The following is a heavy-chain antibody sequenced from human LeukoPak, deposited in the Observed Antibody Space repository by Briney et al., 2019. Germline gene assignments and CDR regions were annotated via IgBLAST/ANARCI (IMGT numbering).Heavy chain of an antibody. CDR1: GGSISSSSHF. J-gene: IGHJ4*02. CDR3: LRDDVSGSGIYYFDY. CDR2: INYSGST. D-gene: IGHD3-10*01. V-gene: IGHV4-39*02. Sequence: ETLSLTCTVSGGSISSSSHFWSWLRQPTGKGLEWIASINYSGSTYYNPSLKSRVTISVDTSKNQFSLKLSSVTAADTAVFYCLRDDVSGSGIYYFDYWGQGTLVTVSS.